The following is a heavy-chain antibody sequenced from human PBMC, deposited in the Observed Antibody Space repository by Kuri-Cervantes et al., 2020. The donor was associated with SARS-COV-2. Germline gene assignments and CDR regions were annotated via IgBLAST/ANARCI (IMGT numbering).Heavy chain of an antibody. CDR1: GGTFSSYA. CDR3: ARAVDYMNAFDI. Sequence: SVKVSCKASGGTFSSYAISWVRQAPGQGLGWMGRIIPILGTANYAQKFQGRVTITADKSTSTAYMELSSLRSEDTAVYYCARAVDYMNAFDIWGQGTMVTVSS. CDR2: IIPILGTA. J-gene: IGHJ3*02. V-gene: IGHV1-69*04. D-gene: IGHD4-11*01.